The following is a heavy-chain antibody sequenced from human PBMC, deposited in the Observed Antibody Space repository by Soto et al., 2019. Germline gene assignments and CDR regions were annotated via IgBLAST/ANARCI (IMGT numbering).Heavy chain of an antibody. CDR1: GGSISSYY. CDR2: IYYSGST. D-gene: IGHD3-16*01. Sequence: SETLSLTCTVSGGSISSYYWSWIRQPPVKVLEWIGYIYYSGSTNYNPSLKSRVTISVDTSKNQFSLKLSSVTAADTAVYYCARDIRIYVWGSPGPDAFDIWGQGTMVT. J-gene: IGHJ3*02. CDR3: ARDIRIYVWGSPGPDAFDI. V-gene: IGHV4-59*01.